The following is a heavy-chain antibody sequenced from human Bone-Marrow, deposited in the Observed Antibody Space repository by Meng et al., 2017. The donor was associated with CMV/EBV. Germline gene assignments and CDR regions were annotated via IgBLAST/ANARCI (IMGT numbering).Heavy chain of an antibody. D-gene: IGHD4-23*01. J-gene: IGHJ6*02. V-gene: IGHV3-48*03. CDR1: GFTFSSYE. Sequence: GESLKISCAASGFTFSSYEMNWVRQAPGKGLEWVSYIGVGSRTIYYADSVKGRFTIFRDNAKNSLYLQMNSLRAEDTAVYYCAREIGNYDYYSGMDVWGQGTTVTVSS. CDR2: IGVGSRTI. CDR3: AREIGNYDYYSGMDV.